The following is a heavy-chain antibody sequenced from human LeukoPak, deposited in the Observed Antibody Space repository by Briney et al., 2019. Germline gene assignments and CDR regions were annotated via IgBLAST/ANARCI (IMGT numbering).Heavy chain of an antibody. CDR1: GFTFSAYG. CDR3: ATDSIGPATDFDY. CDR2: IWSDGGKS. J-gene: IGHJ4*02. V-gene: IGHV3-33*01. D-gene: IGHD2-2*01. Sequence: GGSLRLSCAASGFTFSAYGMHWVRQAPGKGLEWVAVIWSDGGKSYNSDSVKGRFTISRDDSKNTLYLQMNSLRADDTAVYYCATDSIGPATDFDYWGQGTLVTVSS.